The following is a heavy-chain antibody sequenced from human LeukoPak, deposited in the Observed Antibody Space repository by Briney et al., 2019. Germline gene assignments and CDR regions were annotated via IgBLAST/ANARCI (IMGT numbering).Heavy chain of an antibody. J-gene: IGHJ6*03. Sequence: GGSLRLSCAASGFTFSDYYMSWIRQAPGKGLEWVSYISSSGSTIYYADSVNGRFTVSRDNPKNTLFLQMNSLRVEDTAVYYCARDYFAVAGTYYYYYMDVWGTGTTVTISS. CDR3: ARDYFAVAGTYYYYYMDV. CDR1: GFTFSDYY. V-gene: IGHV3-11*01. D-gene: IGHD6-19*01. CDR2: ISSSGSTI.